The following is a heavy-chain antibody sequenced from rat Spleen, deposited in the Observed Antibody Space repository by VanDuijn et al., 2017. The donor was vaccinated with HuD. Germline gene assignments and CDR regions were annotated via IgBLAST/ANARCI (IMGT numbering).Heavy chain of an antibody. CDR2: ISSGGST. D-gene: IGHD1-4*01. CDR1: GFSLTSYT. J-gene: IGHJ2*01. Sequence: QVQLMESGPGLVQPSQTLSLTCTVSGFSLTSYTVSWVRQPPGKGLEWIAAISSGGSTYYNSALKSRLSISRDHSKSQVFLKMNSRQTEDTATYYCARGDGYTSDYWGQGVMVTVSS. CDR3: ARGDGYTSDY. V-gene: IGHV2-6*01.